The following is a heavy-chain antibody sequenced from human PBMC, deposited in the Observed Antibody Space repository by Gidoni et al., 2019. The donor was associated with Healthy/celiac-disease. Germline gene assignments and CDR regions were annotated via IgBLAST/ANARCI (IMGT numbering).Heavy chain of an antibody. V-gene: IGHV4-59*01. D-gene: IGHD4-17*01. Sequence: QVQLQESGPGLVKPSETLSLTCTVSGGSISSYYWSWIRQPPGKGLEWIGYIYYSGRTNYNPSLKSRVTISVDTSKNQFSLKLSSVTAADTAVYYCARGEVTTIDYWGQGTLVTVSS. CDR3: ARGEVTTIDY. CDR1: GGSISSYY. J-gene: IGHJ4*02. CDR2: IYYSGRT.